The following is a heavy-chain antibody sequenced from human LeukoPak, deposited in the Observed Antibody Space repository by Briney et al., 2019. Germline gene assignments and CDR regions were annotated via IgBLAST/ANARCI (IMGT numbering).Heavy chain of an antibody. CDR3: AKGGGKVQDY. V-gene: IGHV3-74*01. J-gene: IGHJ4*02. D-gene: IGHD4-23*01. CDR1: GITISNYW. Sequence: PGGSLRLSCAASGITISNYWMHWVRQAPGKGLVWVSRISSDGSSTNYADSVKGRFTISRDNDKNTLYLQMNSLRAEDTAVYYCAKGGGKVQDYWGQGTLVTVSS. CDR2: ISSDGSST.